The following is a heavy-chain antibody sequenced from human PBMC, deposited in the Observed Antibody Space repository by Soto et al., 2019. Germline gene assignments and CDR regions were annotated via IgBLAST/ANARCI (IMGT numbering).Heavy chain of an antibody. V-gene: IGHV4-4*02. D-gene: IGHD6-19*01. Sequence: QVQLQESGPGLVKPSGTLSLTCAVSSGSVFSSNWWSWVRLPPGKGLEWIGETRNSGGANYNPSLKSRVTITVARSRNHIFLELSSGTAADTAVYYCASHLVMAGTRGFDHWGLGTLVTVSS. J-gene: IGHJ4*02. CDR3: ASHLVMAGTRGFDH. CDR1: SGSVFSSNW. CDR2: TRNSGGA.